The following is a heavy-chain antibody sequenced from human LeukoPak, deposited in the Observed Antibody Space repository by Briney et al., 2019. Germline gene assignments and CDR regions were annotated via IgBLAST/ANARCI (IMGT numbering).Heavy chain of an antibody. CDR3: ATQGAAAAGDDAFDI. CDR2: IYPDDSDT. Sequence: PGESLKISCKGSGYSFTNYWIGWVRPMPGKGLEWMGIIYPDDSDTRYSPSFQGQVTISADKSIDTAYLQWSSLKASDTAIYYCATQGAAAAGDDAFDIWGQGTMVTVSS. D-gene: IGHD6-13*01. V-gene: IGHV5-51*01. CDR1: GYSFTNYW. J-gene: IGHJ3*02.